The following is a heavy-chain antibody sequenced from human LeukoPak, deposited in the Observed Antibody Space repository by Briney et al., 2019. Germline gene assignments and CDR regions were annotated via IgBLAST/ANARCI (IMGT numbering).Heavy chain of an antibody. D-gene: IGHD4-11*01. CDR3: AKDSSTSNPYYGLDV. Sequence: PGGSLRLSCAASGFTFSSYGMHWVRQAPGKGLEWVAIISHDGGNEYYADSVKGRFTISRDNSKNTLYLQMDSLRTEDTAVYYYAKDSSTSNPYYGLDVWGQGTTVTVSS. V-gene: IGHV3-30*18. J-gene: IGHJ6*02. CDR1: GFTFSSYG. CDR2: ISHDGGNE.